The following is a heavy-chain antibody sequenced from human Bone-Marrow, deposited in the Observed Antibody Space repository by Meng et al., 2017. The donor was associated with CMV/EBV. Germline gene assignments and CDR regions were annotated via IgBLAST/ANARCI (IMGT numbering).Heavy chain of an antibody. CDR1: GYTFTGYY. V-gene: IGHV1-2*02. CDR3: ARDCVDTAMAINYYYYGMDV. D-gene: IGHD5-18*01. CDR2: INPNSGGT. Sequence: ASVKVSCKASGYTFTGYYMHWVRQAPGQGLEWMGWINPNSGGTNYAQKFQGRVTMTRDTSINTAYMELSRLRSDDTAVYYCARDCVDTAMAINYYYYGMDVWGQGTTVTVSS. J-gene: IGHJ6*02.